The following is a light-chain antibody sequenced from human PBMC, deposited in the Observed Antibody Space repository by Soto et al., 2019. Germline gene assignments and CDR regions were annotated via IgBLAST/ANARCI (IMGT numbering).Light chain of an antibody. CDR3: SSYTSSSTLV. V-gene: IGLV2-14*01. J-gene: IGLJ1*01. Sequence: QSALTQPASVSGSPGQSITISCTGTSSDVGGYNYASWYQQHPGKAPKLMIYEVSNRPSGVSNRFSGSKSGSTASLTISGLQAEDEADYYCSSYTSSSTLVFGTGTKVTVL. CDR1: SSDVGGYNY. CDR2: EVS.